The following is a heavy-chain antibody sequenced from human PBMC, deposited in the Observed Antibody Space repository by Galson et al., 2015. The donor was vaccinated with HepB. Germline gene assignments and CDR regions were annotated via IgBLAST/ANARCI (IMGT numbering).Heavy chain of an antibody. V-gene: IGHV1-2*04. J-gene: IGHJ5*02. D-gene: IGHD6-13*01. CDR2: INPNSGGT. CDR1: GYTFTSYG. Sequence: SVKVSCKASGYTFTSYGISWVRQAPGQGLEWVGWINPNSGGTNYAQKFQGWVTMTRDTSISTAYMELSRLRSDDTAVYYCARDHQQLPKLGWFDPWGQGTLVTVSS. CDR3: ARDHQQLPKLGWFDP.